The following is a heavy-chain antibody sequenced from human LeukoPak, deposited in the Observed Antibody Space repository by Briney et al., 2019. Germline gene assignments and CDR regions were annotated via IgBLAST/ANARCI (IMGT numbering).Heavy chain of an antibody. D-gene: IGHD6-13*01. CDR2: IYYSGST. CDR3: ARRYSSSWYVIFDN. CDR1: GGSISSSSYY. V-gene: IGHV4-39*07. J-gene: IGHJ4*02. Sequence: SETLSLTCTVSGGSISSSSYYWGWIRQPPGKGLEWIGSIYYSGSTYYNPSLKSRVTISVDTSKNQFSLKLSSVTAADTAVYYCARRYSSSWYVIFDNWGQGTLVTVSS.